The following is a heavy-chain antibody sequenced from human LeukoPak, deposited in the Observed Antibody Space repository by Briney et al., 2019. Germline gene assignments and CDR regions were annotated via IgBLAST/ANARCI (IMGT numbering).Heavy chain of an antibody. Sequence: GGSLRLSCAASGFTVSNNYMSWVRQAPGKGLEWVTVIYSAGITYHADSVKGRFTLSRDNSKNTLYLQMNSLRAEDTAVYYCARAEGPLYGCYSISGYRGQGTLVTGSS. CDR2: IYSAGIT. V-gene: IGHV3-66*02. CDR1: GFTVSNNY. J-gene: IGHJ4*02. CDR3: ARAEGPLYGCYSISGY. D-gene: IGHD4-23*01.